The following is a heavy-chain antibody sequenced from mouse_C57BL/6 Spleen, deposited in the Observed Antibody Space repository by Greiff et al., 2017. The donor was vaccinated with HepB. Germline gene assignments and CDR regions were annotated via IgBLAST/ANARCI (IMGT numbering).Heavy chain of an antibody. V-gene: IGHV1-5*01. CDR1: GYTFTSYW. J-gene: IGHJ4*01. Sequence: EVQLQQSGTVLARPGASVKMSCKTSGYTFTSYWMHWVKQRPGQGLEWIGAIYPGNSDTSYNQKFKGKAKLTAVTSASTAYMELSSLTNEDSAVYYCTRKVLRQGAMDYWGQGTSVTVSS. CDR3: TRKVLRQGAMDY. D-gene: IGHD2-12*01. CDR2: IYPGNSDT.